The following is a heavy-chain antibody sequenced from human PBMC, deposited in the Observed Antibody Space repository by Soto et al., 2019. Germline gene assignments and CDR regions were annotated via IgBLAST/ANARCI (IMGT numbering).Heavy chain of an antibody. D-gene: IGHD5-18*01. Sequence: QVQLVESGGGVVQPGRSLRLSCAASGFTFSSYGMHWVRQAPGKGLEWVAVISYDGSNKYYADSVKGRCTISRDNSKNTLYLQMNSLRAEDTAVYYCAKSETWIQLSFFDYWGQGTLVTVSS. CDR3: AKSETWIQLSFFDY. CDR1: GFTFSSYG. V-gene: IGHV3-30*18. CDR2: ISYDGSNK. J-gene: IGHJ4*02.